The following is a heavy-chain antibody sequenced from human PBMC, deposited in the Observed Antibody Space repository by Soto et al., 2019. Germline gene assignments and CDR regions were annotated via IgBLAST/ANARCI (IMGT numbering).Heavy chain of an antibody. CDR3: ARGVPGYYGGLDY. D-gene: IGHD3-22*01. V-gene: IGHV3-33*01. CDR2: IWYDGSNK. Sequence: GSLRLSCAASGFTFSSYGMHWVRQAPGKGLEWVAVIWYDGSNKYYADSVKGRFTISRDNSKNTLYLQMNSLRAEDTAVYYCARGVPGYYGGLDYWGQGTLVTVSS. CDR1: GFTFSSYG. J-gene: IGHJ4*02.